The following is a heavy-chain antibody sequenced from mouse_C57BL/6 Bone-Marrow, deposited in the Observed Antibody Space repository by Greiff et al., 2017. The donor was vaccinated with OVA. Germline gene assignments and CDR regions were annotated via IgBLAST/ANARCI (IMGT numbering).Heavy chain of an antibody. J-gene: IGHJ4*01. CDR3: ARDGYYSYYAMDY. CDR2: IYPGSGST. V-gene: IGHV1-55*01. D-gene: IGHD2-3*01. Sequence: QVQLQQPGAELVKPGASVKMSCKASGYTFTSYWITWVKQRPGQGLEWIGDIYPGSGSTNYNEKFKSKATLTVDTSSSTAYMQLSSLTSEDSAVYYCARDGYYSYYAMDYWGQGTSGTVSS. CDR1: GYTFTSYW.